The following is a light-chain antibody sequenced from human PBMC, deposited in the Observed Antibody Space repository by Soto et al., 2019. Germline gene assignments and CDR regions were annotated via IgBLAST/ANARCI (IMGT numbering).Light chain of an antibody. J-gene: IGKJ5*01. CDR3: QQYDNSPIT. CDR1: QSVSSSY. Sequence: EIVLTQSPGTLSLSPGERATLSRRASQSVSSSYLAWYQQKPGQAPRLLIYGASSRATGIPDRFSGSGSGTDFTLTISRLEPEDFAVYYCQQYDNSPITFGQGTRLEIK. V-gene: IGKV3-20*01. CDR2: GAS.